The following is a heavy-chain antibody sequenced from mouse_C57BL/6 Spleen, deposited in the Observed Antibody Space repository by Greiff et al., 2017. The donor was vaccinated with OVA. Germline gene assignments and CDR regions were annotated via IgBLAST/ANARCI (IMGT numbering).Heavy chain of an antibody. CDR2: ISNGGGST. J-gene: IGHJ2*01. CDR3: ARQALALDY. V-gene: IGHV5-12*01. Sequence: EVNVVESGGGLVQPGGSLKLSCAASGFTFSDYYMYWVRQTPEKRLEWVAYISNGGGSTYYPDTVKGRFTISRDNAKNTLYLQMSRLKSEDTAMYYCARQALALDYWGQGTTLTVSS. CDR1: GFTFSDYY.